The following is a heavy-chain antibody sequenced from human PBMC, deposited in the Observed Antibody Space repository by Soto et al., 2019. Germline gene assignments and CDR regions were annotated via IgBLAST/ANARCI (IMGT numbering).Heavy chain of an antibody. J-gene: IGHJ4*02. CDR2: ISGSGGYT. Sequence: EVQLLESGGGLVQPGGSLRLSCAASGFTFSSYAMGWVRQAPGQGLEWVSVISGSGGYTYYADSVKGRFTISRDNSKDTLYLQMNSPRAEDTAVYYCAKWTVVVVAATRGGYFDYWGQGTLVTVSS. CDR3: AKWTVVVVAATRGGYFDY. D-gene: IGHD2-15*01. V-gene: IGHV3-23*01. CDR1: GFTFSSYA.